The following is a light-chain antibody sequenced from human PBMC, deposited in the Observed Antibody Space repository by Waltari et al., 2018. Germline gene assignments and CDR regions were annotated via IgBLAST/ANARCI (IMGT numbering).Light chain of an antibody. Sequence: EIVLTQSPGTLSLSPGERATLSCRASQSVSSSYLAWYQQKPGQAPRLLIYGASSRATGIPDRFIGSGSGTDFTLTISRLEPEDFAVYYCQQYGSSPYTFGQGTNLDI. V-gene: IGKV3-20*01. CDR2: GAS. J-gene: IGKJ2*01. CDR3: QQYGSSPYT. CDR1: QSVSSSY.